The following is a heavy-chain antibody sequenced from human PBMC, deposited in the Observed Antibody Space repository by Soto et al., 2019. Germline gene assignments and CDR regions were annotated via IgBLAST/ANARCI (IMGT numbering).Heavy chain of an antibody. CDR1: GGSISSSGYN. J-gene: IGHJ4*02. CDR2: IYYSGST. CDR3: ARYGSGSYYPTTFDY. D-gene: IGHD3-10*01. Sequence: QVQLQESGPGLVKPSQTLSLTCTVSGGSISSSGYNWSWIRQHPGKGLEWIGYIYYSGSTYYNPSLKRRVTXPXXXSXXQVSLKLSSVTAADTAVYFCARYGSGSYYPTTFDYWGQGTLVTVSS. V-gene: IGHV4-31*03.